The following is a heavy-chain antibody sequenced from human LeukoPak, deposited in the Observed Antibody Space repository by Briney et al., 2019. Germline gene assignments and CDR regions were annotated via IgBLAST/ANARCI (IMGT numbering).Heavy chain of an antibody. V-gene: IGHV4-59*12. Sequence: PSETLSLTCTVSGGSISNSYWNWIRQPPGKELEWIGYIYYSGNTNYNPSLKSRVTISVDTSKNQFSLKLSSVTAADTAVYYCARAMRGYYYFDAFDIWGQGTMVTVSS. CDR1: GGSISNSY. CDR3: ARAMRGYYYFDAFDI. D-gene: IGHD3-22*01. J-gene: IGHJ3*02. CDR2: IYYSGNT.